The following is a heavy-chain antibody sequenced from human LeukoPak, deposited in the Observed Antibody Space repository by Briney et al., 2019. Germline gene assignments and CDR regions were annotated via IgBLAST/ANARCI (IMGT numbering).Heavy chain of an antibody. D-gene: IGHD5-18*01. J-gene: IGHJ6*02. CDR3: ARGGYTYGSNYYYAMDV. V-gene: IGHV3-53*04. Sequence: GGSLRLSCAASGFTVSSNYMTWVRQAPGKGLEWVSLIYRGGTTYYADSVKGRFTISRHNSMNTLYLQMNSLRAEDTAVYYCARGGYTYGSNYYYAMDVWGQGTTDTVSS. CDR2: IYRGGTT. CDR1: GFTVSSNY.